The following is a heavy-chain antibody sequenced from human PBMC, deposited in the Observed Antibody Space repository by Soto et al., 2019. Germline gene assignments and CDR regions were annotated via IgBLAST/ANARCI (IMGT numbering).Heavy chain of an antibody. CDR1: GGSISSGGYY. CDR3: AGTPSGYYVRFDP. D-gene: IGHD3-3*01. Sequence: SETLSLTCTVSGGSISSGGYYWSWIRQHPGKGLEWIGYIYYSGSTYYNPSLKSRVTISVDTSKNQFSLKLSSATAADTAVYYCAGTPSGYYVRFDPWGQGTLVTVSS. V-gene: IGHV4-31*03. J-gene: IGHJ5*02. CDR2: IYYSGST.